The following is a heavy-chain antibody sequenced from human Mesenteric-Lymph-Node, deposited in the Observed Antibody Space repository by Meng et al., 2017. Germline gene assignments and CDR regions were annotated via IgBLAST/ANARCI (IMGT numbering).Heavy chain of an antibody. D-gene: IGHD4-17*01. CDR1: GYTFTGYY. V-gene: IGHV1-2*06. Sequence: ASVKVSCKASGYTFTGYYIHWVRQAPGQGLEWMGRIKPNSGGTTYAQKFQGRVTMTRDTSIGTAYLELSSLTSDDTAIYYCAKVGVDDYGDYHDAFDIWGQGTMVTVSS. CDR2: IKPNSGGT. CDR3: AKVGVDDYGDYHDAFDI. J-gene: IGHJ3*02.